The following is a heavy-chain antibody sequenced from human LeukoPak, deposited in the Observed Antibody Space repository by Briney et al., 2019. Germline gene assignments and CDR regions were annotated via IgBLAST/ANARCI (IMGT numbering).Heavy chain of an antibody. D-gene: IGHD1-26*01. J-gene: IGHJ4*02. CDR2: IEQDGSEK. Sequence: GGSLRLSCAASGFTFSGYPMHWVRQAPGKGLEWVANIEQDGSEKYYVDSVEGRFTISRDNAKNSLYLQMNSLRAEDTAVYYCASVGREYKWELLARVFDYWGQGTLVTVSS. CDR1: GFTFSGYP. CDR3: ASVGREYKWELLARVFDY. V-gene: IGHV3-7*01.